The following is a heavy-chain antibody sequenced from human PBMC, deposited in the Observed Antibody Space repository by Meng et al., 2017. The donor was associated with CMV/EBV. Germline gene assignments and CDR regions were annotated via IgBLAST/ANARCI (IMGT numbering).Heavy chain of an antibody. V-gene: IGHV3-15*01. CDR1: GFTFSNAW. Sequence: GESLKISCAASGFTFSNAWMSWVRQAPGKGLEWVGRIKSKTDGGTTDYAAPVKGRFTISRDDSKNTLYLQMNSLKTEDTAVYYCVSSSSWYDAFDIWGKETMVTVSS. J-gene: IGHJ3*02. D-gene: IGHD6-13*01. CDR2: IKSKTDGGTT. CDR3: VSSSSWYDAFDI.